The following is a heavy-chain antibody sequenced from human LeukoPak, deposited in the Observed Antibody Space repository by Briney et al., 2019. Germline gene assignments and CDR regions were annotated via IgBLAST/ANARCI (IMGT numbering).Heavy chain of an antibody. CDR1: GFTFSSYA. V-gene: IGHV3-7*04. CDR2: INLDGSVK. Sequence: GGSLRLSCAASGFTFSSYAMSWVRQAPGKGLEWVANINLDGSVKSYVDSVKGRFTISRDNAKNTLYLLMDSLRAEDTAVYYCGRGTTWGGDYWGQGTLVTVSS. D-gene: IGHD2/OR15-2a*01. CDR3: GRGTTWGGDY. J-gene: IGHJ4*02.